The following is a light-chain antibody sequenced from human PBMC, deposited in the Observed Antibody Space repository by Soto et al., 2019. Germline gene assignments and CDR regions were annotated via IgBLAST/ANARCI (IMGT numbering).Light chain of an antibody. CDR3: QQYNSYST. J-gene: IGKJ1*01. Sequence: DIQRTQSPSTLSASVGDRVTMACRSSQSISSWLAWYQQKPGKAPKLLIYDASSLESGVPSRFSGSGSGTEFTLTISSLQPDDFATYYCQQYNSYSTFGQGTKVDI. CDR1: QSISSW. V-gene: IGKV1-5*01. CDR2: DAS.